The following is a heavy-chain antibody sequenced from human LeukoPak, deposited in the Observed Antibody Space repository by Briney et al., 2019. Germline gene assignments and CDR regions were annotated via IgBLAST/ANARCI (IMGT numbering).Heavy chain of an antibody. V-gene: IGHV1-18*01. D-gene: IGHD3-10*01. J-gene: IGHJ6*03. CDR2: ISAYNGNT. CDR3: ARSGRRTNYYYYYYMDV. CDR1: GYTFTSYG. Sequence: ASVTVSCKASGYTFTSYGISWVRQAPGQGLEWMGWISAYNGNTNYAQKLQGRVTMTTDTSTSTAYMELRSLRSDDTAVYYCARSGRRTNYYYYYYMDVWGKGTTVTVSS.